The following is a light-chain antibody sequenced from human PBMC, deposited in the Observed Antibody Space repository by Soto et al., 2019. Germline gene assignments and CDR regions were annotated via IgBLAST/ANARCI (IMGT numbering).Light chain of an antibody. V-gene: IGLV1-51*02. Sequence: QSVLTQPPSVSAAPGQKVTISCSGSSSNIGNNYVSWYQQLPGTAPKLLIFENNKRPSGIPDRFSASKSGTSATLAITGLPTGDAADYYCGTWDNSLSLPYVFGTGTKVTVL. J-gene: IGLJ1*01. CDR2: ENN. CDR3: GTWDNSLSLPYV. CDR1: SSNIGNNY.